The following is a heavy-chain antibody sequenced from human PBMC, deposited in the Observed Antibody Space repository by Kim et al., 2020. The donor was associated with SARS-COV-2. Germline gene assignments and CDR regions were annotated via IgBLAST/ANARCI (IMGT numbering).Heavy chain of an antibody. CDR1: GFTFSPYW. J-gene: IGHJ4*02. D-gene: IGHD1-26*01. Sequence: GGSLRLSCAVSGFTFSPYWMHWVRRAPGKGLVWVSRMNGDGSDIRYADSVKCRFTMSRDTAKNILYLQMSSLRAEDTAVYFCARGRYPAADPWDYWGQGTLVIVSS. CDR3: ARGRYPAADPWDY. V-gene: IGHV3-74*01. CDR2: MNGDGSDI.